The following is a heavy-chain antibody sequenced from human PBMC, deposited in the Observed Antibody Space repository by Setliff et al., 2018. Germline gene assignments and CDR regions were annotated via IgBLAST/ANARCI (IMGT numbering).Heavy chain of an antibody. CDR2: INSDGSTT. CDR1: EFTLSTYW. V-gene: IGHV3-74*01. J-gene: IGHJ4*02. CDR3: AKDLLSIDYVYFFDS. Sequence: PGGSLRLSCAASEFTLSTYWIHWVRQAPRKGLVWVSRINSDGSTTTYADSVKGRFTIFRDNAKNSLSLQMNGLRAEDTAIYYCAKDLLSIDYVYFFDSWGPGSLVTVSS. D-gene: IGHD4-17*01.